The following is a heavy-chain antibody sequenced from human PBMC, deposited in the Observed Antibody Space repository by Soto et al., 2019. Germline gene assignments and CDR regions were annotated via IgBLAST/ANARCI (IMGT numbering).Heavy chain of an antibody. CDR2: IYYSGST. CDR3: ARVTGKVTLHYGMDV. D-gene: IGHD2-21*02. V-gene: IGHV4-31*03. J-gene: IGHJ6*02. CDR1: GGSISSGGYY. Sequence: QVQLQESGPGLVKPSQTLSLTCTVSGGSISSGGYYWSWIRQHPGKGLEWIGYIYYSGSTYYNPSLKSRVTIHEDPSKYHSPLKRSSVTAADTAVYYCARVTGKVTLHYGMDVWGQGTTVTVSS.